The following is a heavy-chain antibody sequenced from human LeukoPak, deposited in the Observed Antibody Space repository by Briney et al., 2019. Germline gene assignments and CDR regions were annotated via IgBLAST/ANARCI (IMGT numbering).Heavy chain of an antibody. Sequence: ASVKLSCKTSAYTFSSHGITWVRQAPAQGLEWMGGFSANSGKTYYALKFQGRVTMTTDTSTSTAYMELRSLRSDDTAVYYCARPNNYYDDNGYYNYFDPWGQGTLVTVSS. J-gene: IGHJ5*02. CDR1: AYTFSSHG. CDR3: ARPNNYYDDNGYYNYFDP. CDR2: FSANSGKT. V-gene: IGHV1-18*01. D-gene: IGHD3-22*01.